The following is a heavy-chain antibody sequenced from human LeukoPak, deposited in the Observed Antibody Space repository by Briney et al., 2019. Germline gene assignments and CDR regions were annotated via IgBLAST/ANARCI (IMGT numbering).Heavy chain of an antibody. J-gene: IGHJ3*02. CDR1: GGSISIYY. Sequence: SETLSLTCTVSGGSISIYYWSWIRQPPGKGLEWIGYIYDSGSTNYNPSLKSRVTISVDTSKNQFSLKLSSVTAADTAVYYCASLTTAEAFDIWGQGTRVTVSS. CDR2: IYDSGST. V-gene: IGHV4-59*01. D-gene: IGHD3-22*01. CDR3: ASLTTAEAFDI.